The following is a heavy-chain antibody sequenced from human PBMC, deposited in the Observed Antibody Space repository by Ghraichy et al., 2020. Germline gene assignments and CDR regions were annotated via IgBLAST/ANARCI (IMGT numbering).Heavy chain of an antibody. CDR1: GFTFSSYV. CDR2: ISHNSDRI. D-gene: IGHD1-1*01. CDR3: VRDYDWALDS. Sequence: GGSLRLSCEASGFTFSSYVMNWVRQAPGKGLEWVSYISHNSDRIYYADSVKGRFTISRDNAKNSLYLQMNSLRDEDTAVYYCVRDYDWALDSWGQGILVTVSS. J-gene: IGHJ4*02. V-gene: IGHV3-48*02.